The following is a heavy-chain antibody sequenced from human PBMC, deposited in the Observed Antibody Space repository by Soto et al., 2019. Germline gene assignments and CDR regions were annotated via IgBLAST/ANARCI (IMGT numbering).Heavy chain of an antibody. J-gene: IGHJ5*02. CDR1: GFTFSSYG. V-gene: IGHV3-33*01. CDR2: IWYDGSNK. CDR3: AADPTMVRGFAPGWFDP. Sequence: GGSLRLSCAASGFTFSSYGMHWVRQAPGKGLEWVAVIWYDGSNKYYADSVKGRFTISRDNSKNTLYLQMNSLRAEDTAVYFCAADPTMVRGFAPGWFDPWGQGTLVTVSS. D-gene: IGHD3-10*01.